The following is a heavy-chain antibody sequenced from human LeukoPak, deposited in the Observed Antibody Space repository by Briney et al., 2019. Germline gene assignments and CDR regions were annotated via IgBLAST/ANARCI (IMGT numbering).Heavy chain of an antibody. J-gene: IGHJ5*02. CDR3: ARTLAVAHH. D-gene: IGHD6-19*01. Sequence: GGSLRLSCAASGFTFSDYYMTWLRQAPGKGLEWISYIGYSATTVFYADSVRGRFTISRDDAKNSLFLQMDSLRAEDTAVYYCARTLAVAHHWGQGTLVTLSS. CDR1: GFTFSDYY. CDR2: IGYSATTV. V-gene: IGHV3-11*01.